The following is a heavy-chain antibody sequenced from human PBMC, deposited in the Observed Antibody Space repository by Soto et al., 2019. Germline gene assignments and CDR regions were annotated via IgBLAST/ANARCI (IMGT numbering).Heavy chain of an antibody. CDR2: IGVRGDTT. V-gene: IGHV3-23*01. J-gene: IGHJ4*02. D-gene: IGHD3-10*01. CDR1: GFTFSSYA. Sequence: EVHLLESGGGLVQPGGSLRLSCAASGFTFSSYAMSWVRQAPAKGLEWVSAIGVRGDTTYYADSVKGPFTISRDNSQNTLYLQMGSLRAEETAVYYCAKVRRFGELRSLYWGQGTMVTVSS. CDR3: AKVRRFGELRSLY.